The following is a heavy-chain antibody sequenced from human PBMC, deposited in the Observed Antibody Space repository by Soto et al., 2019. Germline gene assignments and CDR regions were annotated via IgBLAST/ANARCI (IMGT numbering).Heavy chain of an antibody. CDR1: GYTFTSYA. V-gene: IGHV1-3*01. D-gene: IGHD3-10*01. CDR2: INAGNGNT. Sequence: GASVKVSCKASGYTFTSYAMHWVRQAPGQRLEWMGWINAGNGNTKYSQKFQGRVTITRDTSASTAYMELSSLRSEDTAVYYCARDGSTYYYGSGSYFHYYMDGWGKGTTVTVSS. J-gene: IGHJ6*03. CDR3: ARDGSTYYYGSGSYFHYYMDG.